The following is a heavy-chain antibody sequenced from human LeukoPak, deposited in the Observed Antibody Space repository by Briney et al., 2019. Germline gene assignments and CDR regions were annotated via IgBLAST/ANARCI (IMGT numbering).Heavy chain of an antibody. Sequence: ASVKVSCKASGYTFTGYYMHWVRQAPGQGLEWMGWISAYNGNTNYAQKLQGRVTMTTDTSTSTAYMELRGLRSDDTAVYYCARRVVPAAGWFDPWGQGTLVTVSS. CDR2: ISAYNGNT. D-gene: IGHD2-2*01. CDR3: ARRVVPAAGWFDP. J-gene: IGHJ5*02. CDR1: GYTFTGYY. V-gene: IGHV1-18*04.